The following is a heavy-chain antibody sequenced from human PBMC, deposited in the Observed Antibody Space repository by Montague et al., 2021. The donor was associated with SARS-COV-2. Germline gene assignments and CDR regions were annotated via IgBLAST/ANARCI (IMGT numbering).Heavy chain of an antibody. J-gene: IGHJ6*03. CDR1: GGSVSGSNYY. V-gene: IGHV4-39*01. D-gene: IGHD3-3*01. CDR2: IHYSGST. CDR3: ARGECGVVIIPYYYNYMDV. Sequence: SETLSLTCTVSGGSVSGSNYYWGWIRQPPGKGLEWIGTIHYSGSTYYKPSLKSRVTTSLDTSKNQFSLKLSSVTAADTAVYYCARGECGVVIIPYYYNYMDVWGQGTPVTVSS.